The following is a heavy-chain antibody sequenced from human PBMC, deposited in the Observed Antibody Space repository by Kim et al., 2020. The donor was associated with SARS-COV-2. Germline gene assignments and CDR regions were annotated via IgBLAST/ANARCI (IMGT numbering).Heavy chain of an antibody. D-gene: IGHD6-13*01. V-gene: IGHV4-39*01. CDR3: ARHRSSSWSFDY. J-gene: IGHJ4*01. Sequence: YYNPSLKSRVTISVDTSKNQFSLKLSSVTAADTAVYYCARHRSSSWSFDYWGQEPWSPSPQ.